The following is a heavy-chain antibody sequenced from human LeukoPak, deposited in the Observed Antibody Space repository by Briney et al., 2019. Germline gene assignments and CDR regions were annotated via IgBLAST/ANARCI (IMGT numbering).Heavy chain of an antibody. CDR2: IKGDGSEI. CDR3: ARDGQQWR. D-gene: IGHD6-19*01. V-gene: IGHV3-7*01. J-gene: IGHJ4*02. Sequence: PGGSLRLSCAASGFAFNTYSMNWVRQAPGKGLEWVANIKGDGSEIYYMNSVKGRFTISRDNAKNSLYLQMNSLRAEDTAVYYCARDGQQWRGGQGTLVTVSS. CDR1: GFAFNTYS.